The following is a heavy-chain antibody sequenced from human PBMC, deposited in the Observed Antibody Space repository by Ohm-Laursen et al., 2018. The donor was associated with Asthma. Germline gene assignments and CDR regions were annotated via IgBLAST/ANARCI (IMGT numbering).Heavy chain of an antibody. D-gene: IGHD3-22*01. CDR3: ARYYYDDSGYPHLRYFDF. CDR1: GGSVSSGNYY. J-gene: IGHJ4*02. Sequence: TLSLTCSVSGGSVSSGNYYWSWIRQPPGKGLEWIGYIYNSGSTKYNPSLKSRVTISVDTSKNQFSLKLSSVTAADTAVYYCARYYYDDSGYPHLRYFDFWGQGALVTVSS. V-gene: IGHV4-61*01. CDR2: IYNSGST.